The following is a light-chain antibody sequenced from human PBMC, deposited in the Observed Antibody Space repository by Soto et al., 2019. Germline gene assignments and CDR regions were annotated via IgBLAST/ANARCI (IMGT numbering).Light chain of an antibody. V-gene: IGKV1-8*01. CDR2: AAS. J-gene: IGKJ1*01. CDR1: QGISSY. Sequence: AIRMTQSPSSLSASTGDRVTITFRASQGISSYVAWYQQKTGKAPKRLSYAASTLKIGVPSRLSGSGSGTDFTLTISCLHSEDFATYYCQQYYRYPSLPFGQGTKVDIK. CDR3: QQYYRYPSLP.